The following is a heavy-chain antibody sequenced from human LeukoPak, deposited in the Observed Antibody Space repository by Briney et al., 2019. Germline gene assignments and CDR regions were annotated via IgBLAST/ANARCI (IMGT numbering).Heavy chain of an antibody. Sequence: GGSLRLSRAASGFNFYNYAMTWVRQAPGKGLEWVGRIKSKTDGGTTDYVAPVKGRFAISRDDSKNMLYLQMNSLRSEDTAVYYCATVGYAVVGFDYWGQGTLVTVSS. D-gene: IGHD2-15*01. CDR3: ATVGYAVVGFDY. CDR1: GFNFYNYA. J-gene: IGHJ4*02. V-gene: IGHV3-15*01. CDR2: IKSKTDGGTT.